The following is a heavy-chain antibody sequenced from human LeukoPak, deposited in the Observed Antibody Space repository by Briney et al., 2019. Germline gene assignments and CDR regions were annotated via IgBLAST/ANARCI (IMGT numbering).Heavy chain of an antibody. CDR2: IYYSGST. CDR1: GGSISSGGYY. D-gene: IGHD3-10*01. J-gene: IGHJ4*02. Sequence: SETLSLTCTVSGGSISSGGYYWSWLRQHPGTGLEWIGYIYYSGSTYYNPSLKSRVTISVDTSKNQFSLKLSSVTAADTAVYYCARQTMVREVQPTASFDYWGQGTLVTVSS. V-gene: IGHV4-31*03. CDR3: ARQTMVREVQPTASFDY.